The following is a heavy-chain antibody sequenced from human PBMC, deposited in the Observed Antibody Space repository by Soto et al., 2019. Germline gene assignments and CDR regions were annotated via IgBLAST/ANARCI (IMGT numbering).Heavy chain of an antibody. J-gene: IGHJ4*02. CDR3: ARDLGPAPYDY. Sequence: EVQLVESGGGLVKPGGSLRLSCAASGFTFSSYSMNWVRQSPGKGLEWVSSISSSSSYIYYADSVKGRFTISRDNAKNSLYLQMNSLRAEDTAVYYCARDLGPAPYDYWGQGTLVTVSS. V-gene: IGHV3-21*01. CDR1: GFTFSSYS. D-gene: IGHD2-2*01. CDR2: ISSSSSYI.